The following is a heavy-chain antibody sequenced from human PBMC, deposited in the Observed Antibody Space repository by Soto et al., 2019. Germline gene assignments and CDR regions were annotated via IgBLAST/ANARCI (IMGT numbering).Heavy chain of an antibody. CDR3: ARDQYGSHGMDV. Sequence: GESLKISCKGSGYSFAGYWITWVRQKPGKGLEWMGRIDPSDSQTYYSPSFRGHVTISVTKSITTVFLQWSSLRASDTAMYYCARDQYGSHGMDVWGQGTTVTVS. J-gene: IGHJ6*02. CDR2: IDPSDSQT. D-gene: IGHD2-2*01. CDR1: GYSFAGYW. V-gene: IGHV5-10-1*01.